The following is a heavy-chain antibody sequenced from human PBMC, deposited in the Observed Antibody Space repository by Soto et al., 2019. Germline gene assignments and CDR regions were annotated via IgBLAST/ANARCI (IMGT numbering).Heavy chain of an antibody. CDR2: IGGSGEST. D-gene: IGHD3-10*01. CDR1: GFTFSNYV. J-gene: IGHJ6*03. V-gene: IGHV3-23*01. Sequence: GGSLRLSCVASGFTFSNYVMAWVRQPPGKGPEWVSSIGGSGESTHYADSVKGRFTISRDNSKNMLVLQMNSLRVEDTAVYYCAKRGGDYGSWYHFYMDVWGKGTTVTVSS. CDR3: AKRGGDYGSWYHFYMDV.